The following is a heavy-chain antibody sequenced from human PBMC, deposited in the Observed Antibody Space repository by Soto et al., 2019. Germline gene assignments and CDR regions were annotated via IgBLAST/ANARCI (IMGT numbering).Heavy chain of an antibody. CDR1: GFTFGNYG. Sequence: PGGSLRLSCTGSGFTFGNYGMHSVRQAPGKGLEWVASTSYDGNNKDYADSLKGRFTISRDKSKKMVYLQMTSLGPEDTAVYYCAKGGGSARDFDYWGQGALVTVSS. J-gene: IGHJ4*02. V-gene: IGHV3-30*18. CDR3: AKGGGSARDFDY. CDR2: TSYDGNNK. D-gene: IGHD1-26*01.